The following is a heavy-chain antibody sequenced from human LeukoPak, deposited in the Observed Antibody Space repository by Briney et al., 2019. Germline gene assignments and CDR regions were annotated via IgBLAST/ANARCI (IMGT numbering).Heavy chain of an antibody. CDR3: ARTTVAPYYFDY. CDR1: GGSISSYY. CDR2: IYYSGST. J-gene: IGHJ4*02. D-gene: IGHD4-23*01. V-gene: IGHV4-59*01. Sequence: PSETLSLTCTVSGGSISSYYWSWIRQPPGKGLEWIGYIYYSGSTNYNPSLKSRVTISVDKSKNQFSLKLSSVTAADTAVYFCARTTVAPYYFDYWGQGTLVTVSS.